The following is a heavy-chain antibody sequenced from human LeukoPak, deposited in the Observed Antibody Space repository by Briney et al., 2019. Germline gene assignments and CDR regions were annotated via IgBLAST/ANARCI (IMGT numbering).Heavy chain of an antibody. Sequence: GGGLRLSCAASGFTFSSYGMHRGRPAPGEGLEWVSYISSSSSTIYYADSVKGRFTISRDNAKNSLYLQMNSLRAEDTAVYYCVPTSYFDYWGQGTLVTVSS. J-gene: IGHJ4*02. CDR2: ISSSSSTI. V-gene: IGHV3-48*01. CDR3: VPTSYFDY. CDR1: GFTFSSYG.